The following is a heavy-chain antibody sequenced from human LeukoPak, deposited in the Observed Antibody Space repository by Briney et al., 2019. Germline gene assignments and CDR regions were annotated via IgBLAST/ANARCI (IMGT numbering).Heavy chain of an antibody. CDR3: ARAPEYSGSHGFFDY. CDR1: GGTFSSYA. Sequence: SVKVSCKASGGTFSSYAISWVRQAPGQGLEWMGGIIPIFGTANYAQKFQGRVTITADESTSTAYMELSSLRSEDTAVYYCARAPEYSGSHGFFDYWGQRTLVTVSS. V-gene: IGHV1-69*13. D-gene: IGHD1-26*01. CDR2: IIPIFGTA. J-gene: IGHJ4*02.